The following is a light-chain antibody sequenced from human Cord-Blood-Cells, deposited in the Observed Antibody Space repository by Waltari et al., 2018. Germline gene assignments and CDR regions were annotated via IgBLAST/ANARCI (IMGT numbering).Light chain of an antibody. Sequence: EIVLTQYPATLSLSPGQRATISCRVSQSVSSYLAWYQQKLGQAPRLLIYDASNRATGIPARFSGSGSGTDFTLTISSVEPEDFAVYYCQQRSNWPLYTFGQGTKLEIK. J-gene: IGKJ2*01. CDR2: DAS. CDR1: QSVSSY. V-gene: IGKV3-11*01. CDR3: QQRSNWPLYT.